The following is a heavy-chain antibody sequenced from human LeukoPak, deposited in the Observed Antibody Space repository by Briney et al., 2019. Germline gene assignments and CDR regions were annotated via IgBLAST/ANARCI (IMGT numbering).Heavy chain of an antibody. Sequence: GGSQRLSWVASGLTFDVFGMHWARLIPGEGIEWVASFYWNSGKIDYADSVDGRFSISRDNAKNSLYLQMRDLRTEDTAVYYCAKDYAYCSGGSCYLFDNWGQGTLVIVSS. CDR2: FYWNSGKI. CDR3: AKDYAYCSGGSCYLFDN. V-gene: IGHV3-9*01. J-gene: IGHJ4*02. D-gene: IGHD2-15*01. CDR1: GLTFDVFG.